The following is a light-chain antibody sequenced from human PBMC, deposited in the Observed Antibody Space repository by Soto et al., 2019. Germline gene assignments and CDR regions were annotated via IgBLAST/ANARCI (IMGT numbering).Light chain of an antibody. J-gene: IGKJ1*01. V-gene: IGKV1-5*01. CDR3: KQYETNPKT. CDR1: QTISNW. CDR2: DAS. Sequence: DIQMTQSPSTLSASVGDRVTITCRASQTISNWLAWYQQKPGKAPKVLIYDASTLDSGVPSRFSGSGSGAEFTLTIRRLQPEDFGTYYCKQYETNPKTFGQGTKVDI.